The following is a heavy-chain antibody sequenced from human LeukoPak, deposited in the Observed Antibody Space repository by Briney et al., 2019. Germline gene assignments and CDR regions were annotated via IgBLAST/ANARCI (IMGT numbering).Heavy chain of an antibody. CDR3: ARVGSAYGSGTYAY. CDR1: GFTFSDYY. J-gene: IGHJ4*02. Sequence: GSLRLSCAASGFTFSDYYMSWIRQAPGKGLEWVSYISNSSSYTNYADSVKGRFTISRDNAKNSLYLQMNSLRAEDTAVYYCARVGSAYGSGTYAYWGQGTLVTVSS. CDR2: ISNSSSYT. V-gene: IGHV3-11*05. D-gene: IGHD3-10*01.